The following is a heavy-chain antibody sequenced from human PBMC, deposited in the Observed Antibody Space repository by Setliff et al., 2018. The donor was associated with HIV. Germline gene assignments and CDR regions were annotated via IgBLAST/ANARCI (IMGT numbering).Heavy chain of an antibody. V-gene: IGHV4-4*08. J-gene: IGHJ6*03. CDR1: GGSINSYY. Sequence: SETLSLTCSVSGGSINSYYWNWVRQPPGKGLEWIAYKHTSGSTNYNPSLKSRVIISVDTSKNQFSLRLSSVTAADTAIYYCARGVNSGTYWGCYYYMDVWGKGTTVTVSS. CDR2: KHTSGST. CDR3: ARGVNSGTYWGCYYYMDV. D-gene: IGHD1-26*01.